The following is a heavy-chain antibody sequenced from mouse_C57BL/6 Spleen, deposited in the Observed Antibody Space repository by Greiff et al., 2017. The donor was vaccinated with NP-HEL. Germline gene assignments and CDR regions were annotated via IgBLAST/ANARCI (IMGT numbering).Heavy chain of an antibody. CDR2: ISDGGSYT. CDR1: GFTFSSYA. CDR3: ARDPNGSGNYFDY. J-gene: IGHJ2*01. V-gene: IGHV5-4*01. Sequence: EVQRVESGGGLVKPGGSLKLSCAASGFTFSSYAMSWVRQTPEKRLEWVATISDGGSYTYYPDNVKGRFTISRDNAKNNLYLQMSHLKSEDTAMYYCARDPNGSGNYFDYWGQGTTLTVSS. D-gene: IGHD1-1*01.